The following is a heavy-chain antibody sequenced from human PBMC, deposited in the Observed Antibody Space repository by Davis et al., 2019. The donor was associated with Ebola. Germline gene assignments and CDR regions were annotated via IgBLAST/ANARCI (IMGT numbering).Heavy chain of an antibody. V-gene: IGHV7-4-1*02. CDR1: GYTFTSHA. CDR2: INTDTRNP. D-gene: IGHD1-26*01. J-gene: IGHJ4*02. Sequence: AASVKVSCKASGYTFTSHAMNWVRQAPGQGLEWMGWINTDTRNPTYAQGFTGQFVFSLDTSVSTAYLQISSLKAEDTAVYYCAREGGSYTPNGFDYWGQGTLVTVSS. CDR3: AREGGSYTPNGFDY.